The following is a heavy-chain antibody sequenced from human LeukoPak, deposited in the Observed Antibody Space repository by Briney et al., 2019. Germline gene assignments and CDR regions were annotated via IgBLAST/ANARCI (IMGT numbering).Heavy chain of an antibody. J-gene: IGHJ5*02. CDR2: IYYSGST. D-gene: IGHD3-3*01. Sequence: SETLSLTCTFSGGSISSYYWSWIRQPPGKGLEWIWCIYYSGSTNYNPSLKSRVTISVDTSKTQFYLKLSSVTAADTAVYYCARGLDYDFWSGYGWFDPWGQGTLVTVSS. CDR3: ARGLDYDFWSGYGWFDP. V-gene: IGHV4-59*01. CDR1: GGSISSYY.